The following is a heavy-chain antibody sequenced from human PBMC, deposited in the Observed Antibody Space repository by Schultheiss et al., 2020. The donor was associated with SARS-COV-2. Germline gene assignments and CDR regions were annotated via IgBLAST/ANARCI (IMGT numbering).Heavy chain of an antibody. V-gene: IGHV4-31*01. Sequence: SETLSLTCTVSGGSISSGGYYWSWIRQHPGKGLEWIGYIYYSGSTYYNPSLKSLVTISVDTSKNQFSLKLSSVTAADTAVYYCARGGDSSGYHDAFDIWGQGTMVTVSS. D-gene: IGHD3-22*01. CDR3: ARGGDSSGYHDAFDI. J-gene: IGHJ3*02. CDR2: IYYSGST. CDR1: GGSISSGGYY.